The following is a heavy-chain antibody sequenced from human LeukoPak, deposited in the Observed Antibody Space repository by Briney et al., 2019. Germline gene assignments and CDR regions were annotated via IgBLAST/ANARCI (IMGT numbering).Heavy chain of an antibody. J-gene: IGHJ5*02. D-gene: IGHD5-12*01. CDR2: ISSSGSTI. CDR3: ARQLNSGYVGS. V-gene: IGHV3-11*01. Sequence: LSLTCAVYGGSFSGYYWSWIRQAPGKGLEWVSYISSSGSTIYYADSVKGRFTISRDNAKNSLYLQMNSLRAEDTAVYYCARQLNSGYVGSWGQGTLVTVSS. CDR1: GGSFSGYY.